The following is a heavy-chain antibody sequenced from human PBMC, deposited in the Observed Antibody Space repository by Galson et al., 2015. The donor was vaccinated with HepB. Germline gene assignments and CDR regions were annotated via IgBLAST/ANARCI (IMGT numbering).Heavy chain of an antibody. J-gene: IGHJ2*01. D-gene: IGHD2-2*01. CDR2: IYPGDSDT. Sequence: QSGAEVKKPGESLKISCTGSGYSFTSYWIGWVRQMPGKGLEWMGIIYPGDSDTRYSPSFQGQVTISADKSISTAYLQWSSLKASDTAMYYCASTPAAYQLLGYFDLWGRGTLVTVSS. CDR1: GYSFTSYW. CDR3: ASTPAAYQLLGYFDL. V-gene: IGHV5-51*01.